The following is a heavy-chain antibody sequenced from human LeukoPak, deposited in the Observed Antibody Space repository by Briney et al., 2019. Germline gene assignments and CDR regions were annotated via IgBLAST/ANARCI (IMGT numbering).Heavy chain of an antibody. CDR1: GYSISSGYY. V-gene: IGHV4-38-2*02. J-gene: IGHJ6*03. D-gene: IGHD7-27*01. CDR3: AAGVYYYYYMDV. CDR2: IYHSGST. Sequence: PSETLSLTCTVSGYSISSGYYWGWIRQPPGKGLEWIGSIYHSGSTYYNPSLKSRVTISVDTSKNQFSLKLSSVTAADTAVYYCAAGVYYYYYMDVWGKGTTVTISS.